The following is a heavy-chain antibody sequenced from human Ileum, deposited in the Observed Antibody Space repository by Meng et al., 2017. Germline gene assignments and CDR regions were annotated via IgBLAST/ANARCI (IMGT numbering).Heavy chain of an antibody. Sequence: GESLKISCAASGFTFNTYAMHWVRQAPGKGLEWVAVISYDGSNKYYADSVKGRFTISRDNSKNTLYLQMNSLRTEESAVYYCAINPPYTSSSFFFDYWGQGTLVTVSS. CDR2: ISYDGSNK. V-gene: IGHV3-30*04. J-gene: IGHJ4*02. D-gene: IGHD6-13*01. CDR1: GFTFNTYA. CDR3: AINPPYTSSSFFFDY.